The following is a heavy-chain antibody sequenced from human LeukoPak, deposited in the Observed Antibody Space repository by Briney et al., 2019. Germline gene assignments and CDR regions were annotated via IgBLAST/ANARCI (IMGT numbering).Heavy chain of an antibody. D-gene: IGHD3-10*01. CDR1: GFTFDDYA. Sequence: HPGRSLRLSCAASGFTFDDYAMHWVWQAPGKGLEWVSGISWNSGRIGYADSVKGRFTISRDNAKNSLYLQMNSLRAEDTALYYCASGGSAVTRGMIITSEYYFHYWGQGILVTVSS. V-gene: IGHV3-9*01. CDR2: ISWNSGRI. CDR3: ASGGSAVTRGMIITSEYYFHY. J-gene: IGHJ4*02.